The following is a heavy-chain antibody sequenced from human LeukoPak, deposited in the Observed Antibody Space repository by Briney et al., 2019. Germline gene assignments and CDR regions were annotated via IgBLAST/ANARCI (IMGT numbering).Heavy chain of an antibody. CDR3: ARDAAYYDSSGSLPDY. J-gene: IGHJ4*02. V-gene: IGHV3-48*01. CDR2: ISSSSTI. Sequence: GGSLRLSCAASGFTFSSYSMNWVRQAPGKGLEWVSYISSSSTIYYADSVKGRFTISRDNAKNSLYLQMNSLRAEDTAVYYCARDAAYYDSSGSLPDYWGQGTLVTVSS. D-gene: IGHD3-22*01. CDR1: GFTFSSYS.